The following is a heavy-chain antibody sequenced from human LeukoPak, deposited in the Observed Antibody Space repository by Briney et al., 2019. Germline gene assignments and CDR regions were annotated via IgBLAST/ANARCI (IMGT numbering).Heavy chain of an antibody. J-gene: IGHJ3*02. CDR2: ISAYNGNT. CDR1: GYTFTGHY. CDR3: ARTIGQGAFDI. V-gene: IGHV1-18*04. Sequence: ASVKVSCKTSGYTFTGHYMHWVRQAPGQGLEWMGWISAYNGNTNYAQKLQGRVTMTTDTSTSTAYMELRSLRSDDTAVYYCARTIGQGAFDIWGQGTMVTVSS. D-gene: IGHD5-24*01.